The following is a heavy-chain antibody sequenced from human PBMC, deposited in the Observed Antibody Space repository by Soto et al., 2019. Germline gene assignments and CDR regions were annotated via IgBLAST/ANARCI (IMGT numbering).Heavy chain of an antibody. Sequence: ASETLSLTCTVSGGSVSIGSYYWSCIRQPPGKGLEWIGYIYYSGSTNYNPSLKSRVTISVDTSKNQFSLKLSSVTAADTAVYYCATIVGATYFDYWGQGTLVTVSS. CDR3: ATIVGATYFDY. D-gene: IGHD1-26*01. J-gene: IGHJ4*02. V-gene: IGHV4-61*01. CDR2: IYYSGST. CDR1: GGSVSIGSYY.